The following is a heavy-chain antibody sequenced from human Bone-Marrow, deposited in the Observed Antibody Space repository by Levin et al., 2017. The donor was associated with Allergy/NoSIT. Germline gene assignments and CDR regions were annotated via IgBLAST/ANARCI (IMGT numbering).Heavy chain of an antibody. D-gene: IGHD2-2*01. CDR3: AREWMGYCDSGSCYGRAEVDY. J-gene: IGHJ4*02. Sequence: SETLSLTCTVSGGSISSGGYYWSWIRQHPGKGLEWIGYIYYSETTSYNPSLKSRLTISVDTSKNQFSLKLNSVTAADTAVYYCAREWMGYCDSGSCYGRAEVDYWGQGILVTVSS. CDR2: IYYSETT. V-gene: IGHV4-31*03. CDR1: GGSISSGGYY.